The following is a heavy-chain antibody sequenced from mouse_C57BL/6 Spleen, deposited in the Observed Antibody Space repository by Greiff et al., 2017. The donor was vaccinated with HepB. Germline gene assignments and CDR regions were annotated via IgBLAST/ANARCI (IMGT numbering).Heavy chain of an antibody. D-gene: IGHD1-1*01. CDR1: GFTFSDYG. J-gene: IGHJ3*01. V-gene: IGHV5-17*01. Sequence: EVKLVESGGGLVKPGGSLKLSCAASGFTFSDYGMHWVRQAPEKGLEWVAYISSGSSTIYYADTVKGRFTISRDNAKNTLFLQMTSLRSEDTAMYYCARGESSYGSTPWFAYGGQGTLVTVSA. CDR2: ISSGSSTI. CDR3: ARGESSYGSTPWFAY.